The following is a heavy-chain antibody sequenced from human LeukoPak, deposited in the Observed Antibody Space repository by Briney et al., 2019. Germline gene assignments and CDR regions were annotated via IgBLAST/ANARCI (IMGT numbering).Heavy chain of an antibody. CDR2: IYYSGST. J-gene: IGHJ6*03. D-gene: IGHD1-26*01. CDR3: ARYSGSPNWYYYYMDV. CDR1: GGSISSYY. V-gene: IGHV4-59*01. Sequence: KPSETLSLTCTVSGGSISSYYWSWIRQPPGKGLEWIGYIYYSGSTNYNPSLKSRVTISVDTSKNQFSLKLSSVTAADTAVYYCARYSGSPNWYYYYMDVWGKGTTVTVSS.